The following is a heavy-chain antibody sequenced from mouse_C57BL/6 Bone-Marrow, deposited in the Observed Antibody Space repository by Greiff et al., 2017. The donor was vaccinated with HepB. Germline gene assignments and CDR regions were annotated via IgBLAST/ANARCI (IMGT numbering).Heavy chain of an antibody. CDR3: VRHNYDGFDY. V-gene: IGHV10-1*01. Sequence: DVMLVESGGGLVQPKGSLKLSCAASGFSFNTYAMNWVRQAPGKGLEWVARIRSKSNNYATYYADSVKDRFTISRDDSESMLYLQMNKLKTEDTAMYYCVRHNYDGFDYWGQGTTLTVSS. CDR1: GFSFNTYA. D-gene: IGHD2-4*01. CDR2: IRSKSNNYAT. J-gene: IGHJ2*01.